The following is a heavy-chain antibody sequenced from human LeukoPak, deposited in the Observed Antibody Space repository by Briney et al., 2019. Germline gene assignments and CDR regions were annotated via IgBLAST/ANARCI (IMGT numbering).Heavy chain of an antibody. J-gene: IGHJ6*02. D-gene: IGHD2-2*01. CDR1: GYTFTGYY. Sequence: ASVKVSCKASGYTFTGYYMHWVRQAPGQGLEWMGRINPNSGGTNYAQKFQGRVTMTRDTSISTAYMELSRLRSDDTAMYYCARDADIVVVPAAIRYGMDVWGQGTTVTVSS. CDR2: INPNSGGT. CDR3: ARDADIVVVPAAIRYGMDV. V-gene: IGHV1-2*06.